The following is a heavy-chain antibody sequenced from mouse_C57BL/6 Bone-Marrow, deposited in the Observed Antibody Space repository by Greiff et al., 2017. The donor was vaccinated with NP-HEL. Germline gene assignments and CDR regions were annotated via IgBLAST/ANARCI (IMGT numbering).Heavy chain of an antibody. Sequence: QVQLQQPGAELVKPGASVKLSCKASGYTFTSYWMHWVKQRPGQGLEWIGMIHPNSGSTNYNEKFKSKATLTVDKSSSTAYMQLSSLTSEDSAVYYCARPWLLRYFDYWGQGTTLTVSS. CDR3: ARPWLLRYFDY. CDR2: IHPNSGST. CDR1: GYTFTSYW. D-gene: IGHD2-3*01. J-gene: IGHJ2*01. V-gene: IGHV1-64*01.